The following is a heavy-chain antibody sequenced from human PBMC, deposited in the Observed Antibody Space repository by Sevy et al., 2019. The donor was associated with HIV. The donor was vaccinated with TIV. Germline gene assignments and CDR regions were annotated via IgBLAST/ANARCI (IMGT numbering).Heavy chain of an antibody. CDR2: INPNDGVT. V-gene: IGHV1-2*02. J-gene: IGHJ6*02. D-gene: IGHD4-17*01. CDR3: ARLTTKPTSDLYGMDV. Sequence: ASVKVSCKASGYTFTDYYIHWVRQAPGQGLEWMAWINPNDGVTNYAQRFQGGVTVTRDTSVSKAYMEVRGLRYDDTATYYCARLTTKPTSDLYGMDVWGQGTTVTVSS. CDR1: GYTFTDYY.